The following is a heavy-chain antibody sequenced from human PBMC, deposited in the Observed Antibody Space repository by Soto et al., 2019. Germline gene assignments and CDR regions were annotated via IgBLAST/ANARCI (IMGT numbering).Heavy chain of an antibody. V-gene: IGHV1-69*13. Sequence: GASVKVSCKASGGTFSSYAISWVRQAPGQGLEWMGGITPIFGTANYAQKFQGRVTITADESTSTAYMELSSLRSEDTAVYYCARAITMIVVVTGGFDPWGQGTLVTVSS. D-gene: IGHD3-22*01. CDR3: ARAITMIVVVTGGFDP. CDR1: GGTFSSYA. CDR2: ITPIFGTA. J-gene: IGHJ5*02.